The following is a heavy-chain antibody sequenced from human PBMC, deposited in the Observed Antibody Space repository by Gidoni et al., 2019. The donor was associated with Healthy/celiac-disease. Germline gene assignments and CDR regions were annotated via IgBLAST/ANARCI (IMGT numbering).Heavy chain of an antibody. CDR1: GCTFSSYA. V-gene: IGHV3-30-3*01. J-gene: IGHJ3*02. Sequence: QVQLVESGGGVVQPGRSLRLSCAASGCTFSSYAMHWVRQAPGKGLEWVAVISYDGSNKYYADSVKGRFTISRDNSKNTLYLQMNSLRAEDTAVYYCARSMATGAFDIWGQGTMVTVSS. CDR3: ARSMATGAFDI. CDR2: ISYDGSNK.